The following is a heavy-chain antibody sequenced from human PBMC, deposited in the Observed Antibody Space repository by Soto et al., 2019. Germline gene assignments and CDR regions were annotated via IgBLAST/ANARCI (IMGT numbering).Heavy chain of an antibody. D-gene: IGHD3-10*01. J-gene: IGHJ3*02. V-gene: IGHV4-39*01. CDR3: ARRDYYGSGSYYLGAFDI. Sequence: QLQLQESGPGLVKPSETLSLTCTVSGGSISSSSYYWGWIRQPPGKGLEWIGSIYYSGSTYYNPSLKSRVTRSVDTSKNQFSLKLSSVTAADTAVYYCARRDYYGSGSYYLGAFDIWGQGTMVTVSS. CDR1: GGSISSSSYY. CDR2: IYYSGST.